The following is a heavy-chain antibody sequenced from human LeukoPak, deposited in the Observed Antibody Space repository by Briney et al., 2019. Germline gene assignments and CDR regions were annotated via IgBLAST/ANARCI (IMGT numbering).Heavy chain of an antibody. CDR3: ARHGSRQWLAITEQYFQH. V-gene: IGHV5-51*01. Sequence: GESMKISCKGSGYSFTSYWIGWVRQMPGKGLGWMGIIYPGDSDTRYSPSFQGQVTISADKSISPAYLQWSSLKASDTAMYYCARHGSRQWLAITEQYFQHWGQGTLVTVSS. J-gene: IGHJ1*01. D-gene: IGHD6-19*01. CDR1: GYSFTSYW. CDR2: IYPGDSDT.